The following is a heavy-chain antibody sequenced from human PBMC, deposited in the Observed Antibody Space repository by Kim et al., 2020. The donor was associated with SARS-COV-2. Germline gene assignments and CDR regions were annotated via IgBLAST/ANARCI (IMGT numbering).Heavy chain of an antibody. V-gene: IGHV4-34*01. CDR3: ARGRIRGYDSSSYYGY. J-gene: IGHJ4*02. D-gene: IGHD3-22*01. Sequence: SRKSRVTISVDTSKKQFSLRLSSVTAADTAVYYCARGRIRGYDSSSYYGYWGQGTLVTVSS.